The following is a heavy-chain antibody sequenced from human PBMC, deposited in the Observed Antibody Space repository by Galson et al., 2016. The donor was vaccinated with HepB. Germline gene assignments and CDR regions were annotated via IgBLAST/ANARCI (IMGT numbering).Heavy chain of an antibody. D-gene: IGHD3-9*01. CDR1: GFTFSNYG. V-gene: IGHV3-30*18. Sequence: SLRLSCAASGFTFSNYGMHWVRQAPGKGLEWVAVISYDGRNKYYADSVKGRFTISRDSSKNTLYLQMNSLRAEDTAVYYCEKNDILAGYSAFDYWGQGTLVTVSS. CDR2: ISYDGRNK. CDR3: EKNDILAGYSAFDY. J-gene: IGHJ4*02.